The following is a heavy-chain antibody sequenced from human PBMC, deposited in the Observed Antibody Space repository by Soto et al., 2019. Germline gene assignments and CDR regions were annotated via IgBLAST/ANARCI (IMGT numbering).Heavy chain of an antibody. V-gene: IGHV1-18*01. CDR3: ARDGYYDSSGYYSVSASDY. CDR2: ISAYNGNT. Sequence: GASVKVSCKASGYTFTSYGISWVRQAPGQGLEWMGWISAYNGNTNYAQKLQGRVTMTTDTSTSTAYMELRSLRSDDTAVYYCARDGYYDSSGYYSVSASDYWGQGTLVTVSS. J-gene: IGHJ4*02. D-gene: IGHD3-22*01. CDR1: GYTFTSYG.